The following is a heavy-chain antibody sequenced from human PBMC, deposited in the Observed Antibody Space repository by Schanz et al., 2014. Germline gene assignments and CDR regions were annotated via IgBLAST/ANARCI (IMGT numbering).Heavy chain of an antibody. D-gene: IGHD3-10*01. CDR3: AKGRFGELSAFDI. CDR2: INTGVNT. V-gene: IGHV3-23*01. Sequence: EVQLLESGGGLVQPGGSLRLSCAASGFTFGDYAMTWVRQAPGKGLEWVSAINTGVNTYYADSVKGRFTISRDNSKNTLYLQMNSLRAEDTAVYYCAKGRFGELSAFDIWGQGTWXTVSS. CDR1: GFTFGDYA. J-gene: IGHJ3*02.